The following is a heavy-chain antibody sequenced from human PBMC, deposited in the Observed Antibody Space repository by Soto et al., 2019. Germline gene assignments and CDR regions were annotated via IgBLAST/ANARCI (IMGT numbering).Heavy chain of an antibody. J-gene: IGHJ4*02. Sequence: QPLSLTCAISGASGSGNSAAWNWIRQSPSRGLEWLGRTYYRSRWYNDYAVSVKSRITVTPDTSKNQFSLHLNSVTPEDTAVYYCAREVPYDVSHGGYLYYWGQGAPVTVSS. D-gene: IGHD3-16*01. CDR1: GASGSGNSAA. CDR3: AREVPYDVSHGGYLYY. V-gene: IGHV6-1*01. CDR2: TYYRSRWYN.